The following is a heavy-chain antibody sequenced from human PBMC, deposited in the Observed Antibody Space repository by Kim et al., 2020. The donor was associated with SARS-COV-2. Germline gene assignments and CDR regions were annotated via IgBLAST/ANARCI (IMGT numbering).Heavy chain of an antibody. CDR2: IIPILGIA. CDR1: GGTFSSYA. J-gene: IGHJ6*02. CDR3: ARDAPGDCGMDV. D-gene: IGHD3-10*01. Sequence: SVKVSCKASGGTFSSYAISWVRQAPGQGLEWMGRIIPILGIANYAQKFQGRVTITADKSTSTAYMELSSLRSEDTAVYYCARDAPGDCGMDVWGQGTTVTVSS. V-gene: IGHV1-69*04.